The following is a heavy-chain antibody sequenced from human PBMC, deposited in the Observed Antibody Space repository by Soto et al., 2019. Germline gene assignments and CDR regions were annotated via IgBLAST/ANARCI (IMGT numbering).Heavy chain of an antibody. Sequence: EVQLVESGGGLVQLGGSRRLSCAASGFTFSSFWMTWVRQAPGKGLEWVANIKHDGSEKYYVESVKGRFTISRDNARNSVYLDMNSLSAEDTAVYYCARESEDLTSNFDYWGQGTLVTVSS. CDR3: ARESEDLTSNFDY. J-gene: IGHJ4*02. CDR1: GFTFSSFW. V-gene: IGHV3-7*01. CDR2: IKHDGSEK.